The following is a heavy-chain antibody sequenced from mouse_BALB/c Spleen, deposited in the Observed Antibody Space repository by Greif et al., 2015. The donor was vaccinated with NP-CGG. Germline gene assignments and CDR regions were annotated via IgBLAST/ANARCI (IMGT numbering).Heavy chain of an antibody. CDR1: GYTFTRYV. D-gene: IGHD1-1*01. CDR3: AGSTTVGDYDAMED. CDR2: IHPYHDGT. V-gene: IGHV1-14*01. Sequence: QLVESGPELVKPGASVPMSCTASGYTFTRYVMHCVKQTPGQGLEWLGSIHPYHDGTTYNEKFNGKATLTSDKSSSTADMERSSLTAEDSEVYDCAGSTTVGDYDAMEDWGQGTSVTVSS. J-gene: IGHJ4*01.